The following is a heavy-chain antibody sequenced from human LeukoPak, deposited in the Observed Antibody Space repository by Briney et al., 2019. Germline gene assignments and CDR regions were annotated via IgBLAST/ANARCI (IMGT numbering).Heavy chain of an antibody. CDR2: ISRSSSYI. V-gene: IGHV3-21*01. J-gene: IGHJ6*03. CDR1: GFTFSSYS. CDR3: ARHGLDDGNYQYYMDV. Sequence: PGGSLRLSCAASGFTFSSYSMNWVRQAPGKGLEWVSSISRSSSYIYYADSVKGRFTISRDNAKNSLYLQMNSLRAEDTAVYYCARHGLDDGNYQYYMDVWGKGTTVTVSS. D-gene: IGHD4-17*01.